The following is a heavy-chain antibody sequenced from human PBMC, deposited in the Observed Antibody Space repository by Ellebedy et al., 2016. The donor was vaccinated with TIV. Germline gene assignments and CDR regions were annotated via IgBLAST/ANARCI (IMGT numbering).Heavy chain of an antibody. CDR1: GFPFSSYA. CDR2: ISDSGGNT. D-gene: IGHD6-13*01. Sequence: GESLKISCAASGFPFSSYAMSWVRQAPGKGLEWVSSISDSGGNTYYADSVRGRFTFSRDNSKNTLYLQMNSLRAEDTAVYYCAKGWLGAGAGTDFDYWGRGTLVTASS. CDR3: AKGWLGAGAGTDFDY. J-gene: IGHJ4*02. V-gene: IGHV3-23*01.